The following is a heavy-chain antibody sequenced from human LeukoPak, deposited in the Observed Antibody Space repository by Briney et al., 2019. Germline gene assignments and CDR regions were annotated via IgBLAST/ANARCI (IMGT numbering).Heavy chain of an antibody. Sequence: ASVKVSCKVSGYTLTELSMLWVRQAPGKGREWMGGFDPEDGETIYVQKFQGRVTMTEDTSTDTAYMELSRLRSEDTAVYYCATDGSFRGVIYIDYWGQGTPATVSS. CDR2: FDPEDGET. CDR3: ATDGSFRGVIYIDY. CDR1: GYTLTELS. J-gene: IGHJ4*02. V-gene: IGHV1-24*01. D-gene: IGHD3-16*01.